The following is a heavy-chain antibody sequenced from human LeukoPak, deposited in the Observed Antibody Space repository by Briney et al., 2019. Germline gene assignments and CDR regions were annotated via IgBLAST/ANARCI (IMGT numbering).Heavy chain of an antibody. J-gene: IGHJ4*02. CDR2: ISSSGSAI. CDR3: AREKLSFFDSSGYFDY. Sequence: GGSLRLSCAASGFTLSSSSMNWVRQAPGKGLEWVSFISSSGSAIHYADSVRGRFTISRDNAKNSLYLQMSRLRAEDTAVYYCAREKLSFFDSSGYFDYWGQGTLVTVSS. V-gene: IGHV3-48*03. CDR1: GFTLSSSS. D-gene: IGHD3-22*01.